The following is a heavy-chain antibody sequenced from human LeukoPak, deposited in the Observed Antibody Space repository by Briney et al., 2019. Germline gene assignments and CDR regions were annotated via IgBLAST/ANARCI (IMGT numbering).Heavy chain of an antibody. CDR3: AGDVDGDYASYSFDY. CDR1: GGSISSGSYN. D-gene: IGHD4-17*01. V-gene: IGHV4-61*02. J-gene: IGHJ4*02. Sequence: PSETLSLTCTVSGGSISSGSYNWSWIRQPAGKGLEWIGRFHTSGSTYYNPSLRSRVTISVDTSQNQFSLKLGSVTAADTAVYYCAGDVDGDYASYSFDYWGQGILVTVSS. CDR2: FHTSGST.